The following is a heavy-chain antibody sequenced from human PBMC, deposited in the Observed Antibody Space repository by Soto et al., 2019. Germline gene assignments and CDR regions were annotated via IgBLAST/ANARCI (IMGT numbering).Heavy chain of an antibody. CDR1: GYTFTSYG. J-gene: IGHJ5*02. Sequence: QVQLVQSGAEVKKPGASVKVSCKASGYTFTSYGISWVRQAPGQGLEWMGWISAYNGNTNYAQKLQGRVTMTTDTSTSTAYMEVRSLRSDDTAVYYCARDLWFGELLSYNWFDPWGQGTLVTVSS. CDR3: ARDLWFGELLSYNWFDP. CDR2: ISAYNGNT. D-gene: IGHD3-10*01. V-gene: IGHV1-18*01.